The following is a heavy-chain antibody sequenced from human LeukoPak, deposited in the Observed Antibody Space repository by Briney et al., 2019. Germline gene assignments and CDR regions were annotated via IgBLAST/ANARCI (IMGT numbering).Heavy chain of an antibody. CDR2: INPNSGGT. D-gene: IGHD3-10*01. CDR1: GYTFTGYY. J-gene: IGHJ3*02. CDR3: ARKRITMVRGVIKSGAFDI. V-gene: IGHV1-2*02. Sequence: ASVKVSCKASGYTFTGYYMHWVRQAPGQGLEWMGWINPNSGGTNYAQKFQGRVTMTRDTSISTDYMELSRLRSDDTAVYYCARKRITMVRGVIKSGAFDIWGQGTMVTVSS.